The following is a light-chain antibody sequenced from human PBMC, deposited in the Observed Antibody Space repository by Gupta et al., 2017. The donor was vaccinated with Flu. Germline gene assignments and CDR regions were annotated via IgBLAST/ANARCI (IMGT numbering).Light chain of an antibody. V-gene: IGKV1-39*01. CDR2: AAS. J-gene: IGKJ2*01. Sequence: GDRLPIICRASQCFSGYLNWYQQSPGNAPILLIYAASSLQSRVPSIFSGSGSATVFTLTISILHAEVFATYYCQHSYGPPYTFGRGTKLEIK. CDR3: QHSYGPPYT. CDR1: QCFSGY.